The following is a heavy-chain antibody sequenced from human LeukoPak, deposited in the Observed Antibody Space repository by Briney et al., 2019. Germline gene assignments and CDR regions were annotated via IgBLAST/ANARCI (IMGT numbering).Heavy chain of an antibody. V-gene: IGHV5-51*01. J-gene: IGHJ4*02. CDR2: NYPGDSDT. Sequence: GESLKISCKGSGYSFTSYWIGWVRQMPGKGLEWMGINYPGDSDTRYSPSFQGQVTISADKSISTAYLQWSSLKASDTAMYYCARHTHYYGSGSYRAYNDYWGQGTLVTVSS. CDR3: ARHTHYYGSGSYRAYNDY. D-gene: IGHD3-10*01. CDR1: GYSFTSYW.